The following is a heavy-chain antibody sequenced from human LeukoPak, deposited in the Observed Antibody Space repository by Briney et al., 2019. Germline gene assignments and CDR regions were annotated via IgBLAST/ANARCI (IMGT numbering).Heavy chain of an antibody. CDR1: GYTFTSYG. CDR3: ARDLAAWVHRKYCSDY. CDR2: ISAYNGNT. V-gene: IGHV1-18*01. Sequence: GATVKVSCKASGYTFTSYGISWVRQAPAQGLEWMGGISAYNGNTNYAQKLQGRVTMTTDTSTSTAYMELSSARSDDTAVYYCARDLAAWVHRKYCSDYWGQGTLVTVSS. J-gene: IGHJ4*02. D-gene: IGHD6-19*01.